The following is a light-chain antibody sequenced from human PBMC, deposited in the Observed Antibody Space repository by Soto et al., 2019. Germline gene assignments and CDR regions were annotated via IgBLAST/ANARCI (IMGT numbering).Light chain of an antibody. Sequence: EIVLTQSPATLSLSPGERATLSCRASQSVRFYLAWYQQKPGQAPRLLIYDASNRATGIPARFSGSGSGTDFTLTISRLEPEDSAVYYCQQRSDWPPFTFGPGTKVDIK. CDR1: QSVRFY. CDR2: DAS. CDR3: QQRSDWPPFT. J-gene: IGKJ3*01. V-gene: IGKV3-11*01.